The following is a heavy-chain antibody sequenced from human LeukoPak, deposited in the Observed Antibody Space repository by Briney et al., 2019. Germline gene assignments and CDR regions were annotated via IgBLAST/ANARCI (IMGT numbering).Heavy chain of an antibody. J-gene: IGHJ6*02. CDR3: ARDGGPNSYYYGMDV. CDR2: IYSDENT. D-gene: IGHD1/OR15-1a*01. CDR1: GFTVSNNY. V-gene: IGHV3-53*01. Sequence: QPGGSLRLSCAASGFTVSNNYMSWVRQAPGKGLEWVSVIYSDENTFYADSVKGRFTISRDNSKNTLYLQMNNLRTEDTAVYFCARDGGPNSYYYGMDVWGQGTTVTVSS.